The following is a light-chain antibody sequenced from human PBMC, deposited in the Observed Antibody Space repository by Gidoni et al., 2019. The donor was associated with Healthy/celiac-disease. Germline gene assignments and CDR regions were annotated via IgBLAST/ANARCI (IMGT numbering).Light chain of an antibody. CDR2: DAS. V-gene: IGKV3-11*01. CDR1: QSVSSY. CDR3: QQRSNWLALT. Sequence: EIVLTQSPATLSLSPGERATLSCRASQSVSSYLAWYQQKPGQAPRLLIYDASNRATGIPARFIGSGSGTDFTLTISSLEPEDFAVYYCQQRSNWLALTFGGGTKVEIK. J-gene: IGKJ4*01.